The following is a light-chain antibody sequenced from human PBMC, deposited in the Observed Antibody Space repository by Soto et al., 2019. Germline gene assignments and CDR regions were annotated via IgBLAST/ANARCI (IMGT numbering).Light chain of an antibody. J-gene: IGKJ4*01. CDR3: QQYYSTPRT. CDR1: QSVLYSSNNKNY. Sequence: DIVMTQSPDSLAVSLGERATINCKSSQSVLYSSNNKNYLAWYQQKPGQPPKLLIYWASTRESGVPDRFSGSGSGTDFTLALSSLQVGDVAVYYCQQYYSTPRTFGGGTKVEIK. V-gene: IGKV4-1*01. CDR2: WAS.